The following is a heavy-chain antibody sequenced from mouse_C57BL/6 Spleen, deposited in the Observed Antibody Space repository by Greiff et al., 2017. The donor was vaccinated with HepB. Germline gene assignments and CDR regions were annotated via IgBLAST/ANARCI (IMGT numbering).Heavy chain of an antibody. CDR1: GFTFSSYA. D-gene: IGHD4-1*01. CDR2: ISDGGSYT. J-gene: IGHJ2*01. CDR3: AREELTGTFDY. Sequence: EVQLVESGGGLVKPGGSLKLSCAASGFTFSSYAMSWVRQTPEKRLEWVATISDGGSYTYYPDNVKGRFTISRDNAKNNLYLQMSHLKSEDTAMYYCAREELTGTFDYWGQGTTLTVSS. V-gene: IGHV5-4*01.